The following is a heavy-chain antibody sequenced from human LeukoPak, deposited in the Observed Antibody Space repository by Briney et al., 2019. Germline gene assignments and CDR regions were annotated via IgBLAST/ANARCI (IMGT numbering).Heavy chain of an antibody. Sequence: SETLSLTCTVPVGSISSGSPYWNWIRQHPGKCLEWIGYIYYSGSTYYNPSLKNRVTISMDTAKNQFSLKLSSVAVADTAVYYCARDVGSWDFDYWGQGTQVTVSS. CDR3: ARDVGSWDFDY. CDR2: IYYSGST. J-gene: IGHJ4*02. V-gene: IGHV4-31*03. D-gene: IGHD6-13*01. CDR1: VGSISSGSPY.